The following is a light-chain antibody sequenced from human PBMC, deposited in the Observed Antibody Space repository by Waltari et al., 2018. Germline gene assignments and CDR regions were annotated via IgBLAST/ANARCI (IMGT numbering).Light chain of an antibody. CDR3: QQYYTSPWT. J-gene: IGKJ1*01. CDR2: WAS. V-gene: IGKV4-1*01. Sequence: DVVMTQSPDSLAVSLGERATINCKSSQGLLYSTNNKNYVSWFQQKSGQPPKLLIFWASTRESGVPDRFSGSGSGTDFSLTISSLQAEDVAVYYCQQYYTSPWTFGQGTKVEVK. CDR1: QGLLYSTNNKNY.